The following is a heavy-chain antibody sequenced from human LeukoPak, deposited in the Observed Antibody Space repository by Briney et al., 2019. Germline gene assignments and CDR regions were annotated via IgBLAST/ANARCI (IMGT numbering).Heavy chain of an antibody. CDR1: GYTFTSYD. CDR3: ARRKYCSGGSCYAGAFDI. CDR2: MNPNSGNT. D-gene: IGHD2-15*01. J-gene: IGHJ3*02. Sequence: ASVKVSCKASGYTFTSYDINWVRQATGQGLEWMGWMNPNSGNTGYAQKFQGRVTMTRNTSISTAYMELSSLRPEDTAVYYCARRKYCSGGSCYAGAFDIWGQGTMVTVSS. V-gene: IGHV1-8*01.